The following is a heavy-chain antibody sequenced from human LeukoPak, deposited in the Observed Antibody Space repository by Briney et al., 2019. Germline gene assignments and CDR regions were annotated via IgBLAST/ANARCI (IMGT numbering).Heavy chain of an antibody. V-gene: IGHV3-7*01. Sequence: PGGTLRLSCAASGVTFSDNWMTWVRQAPGKGLEWVANINQDGGGRYYVDSVQGRFIISRDNAQNSLHLQMNSLRAEATAVYYCAVVDSSAWYCHDYWGQGTLVTVSS. D-gene: IGHD6-19*01. CDR3: AVVDSSAWYCHDY. CDR2: INQDGGGR. CDR1: GVTFSDNW. J-gene: IGHJ4*02.